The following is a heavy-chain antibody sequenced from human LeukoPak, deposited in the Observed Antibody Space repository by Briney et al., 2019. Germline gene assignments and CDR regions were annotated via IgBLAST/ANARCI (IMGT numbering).Heavy chain of an antibody. J-gene: IGHJ5*02. D-gene: IGHD3-10*01. CDR3: ARQMVRGVITWFDP. Sequence: PSETLSLTCDVSGGSISSGGYSWSWIRQPPGKGLEWIGYIYHSGSTYYNPSLKSRVTISVDRSKNQFSLKLSSVTAADTAVYYCARQMVRGVITWFDPWGQGTLVTVSS. CDR2: IYHSGST. CDR1: GGSISSGGYS. V-gene: IGHV4-30-2*01.